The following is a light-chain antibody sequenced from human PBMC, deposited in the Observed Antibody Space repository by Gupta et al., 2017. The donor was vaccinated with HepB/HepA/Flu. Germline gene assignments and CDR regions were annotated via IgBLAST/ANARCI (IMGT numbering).Light chain of an antibody. Sequence: DIVMTQSPLSLPVTPGESASISCRSSQSLLHSNGNNYLDWFAQKPGQSPQLLIYLGSNRASGVPDRFSGSGSGTDFTLNINRVEAEDVGIYYCKEKLQAPFTFGHGTKVDVK. CDR3: KEKLQAPFT. J-gene: IGKJ3*01. V-gene: IGKV2-28*01. CDR1: QSLLHSNGNNY. CDR2: LGS.